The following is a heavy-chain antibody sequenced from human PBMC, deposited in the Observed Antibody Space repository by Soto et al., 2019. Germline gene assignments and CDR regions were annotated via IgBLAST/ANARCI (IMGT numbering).Heavy chain of an antibody. D-gene: IGHD2-2*01. V-gene: IGHV1-8*01. CDR1: GYTLSNYD. Sequence: ASVKVSCKASGYTLSNYDLNWVRQATGQGLEWMGWMNPNRGNTGYAQKFGGRVTMTRETSVSTAYMELTRLSSADTAVYYCARGRPPGNCSSTKCYAFDYWGQGTLVTVSS. CDR2: MNPNRGNT. CDR3: ARGRPPGNCSSTKCYAFDY. J-gene: IGHJ4*02.